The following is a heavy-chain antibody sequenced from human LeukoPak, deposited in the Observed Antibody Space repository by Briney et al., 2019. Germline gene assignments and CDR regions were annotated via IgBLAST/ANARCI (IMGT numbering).Heavy chain of an antibody. V-gene: IGHV3-74*01. Sequence: GSLRLSCAASGFTLSSYWMHWVRQSPGKGLVWVSRISSDGSSTSYADSMKGRFTISRDNAKNTLYLQMSSLRAEDTAVYYCARSLGWYDYWGQGTLVTVSS. D-gene: IGHD6-19*01. J-gene: IGHJ4*02. CDR3: ARSLGWYDY. CDR1: GFTLSSYW. CDR2: ISSDGSST.